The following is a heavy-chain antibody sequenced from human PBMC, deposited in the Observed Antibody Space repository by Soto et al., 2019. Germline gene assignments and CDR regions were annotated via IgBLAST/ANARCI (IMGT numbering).Heavy chain of an antibody. CDR2: IYWDDDK. D-gene: IGHD6-6*01. Sequence: QITLKESGPTLVKPTQTLTLTCTFSGFSLSPSGVGVGWIRQPPGKALEWLALIYWDDDKRYSPSLKSRLTITKDTSKNQVVRTMTNMDPVDTATYYCAHNLTRPYYYYYDGMDVWGQGTTVTVSS. V-gene: IGHV2-5*02. J-gene: IGHJ6*02. CDR1: GFSLSPSGVG. CDR3: AHNLTRPYYYYYDGMDV.